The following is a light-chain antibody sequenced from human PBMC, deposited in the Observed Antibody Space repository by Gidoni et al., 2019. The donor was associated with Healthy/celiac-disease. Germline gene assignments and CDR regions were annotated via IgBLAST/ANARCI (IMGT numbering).Light chain of an antibody. J-gene: IGKJ1*01. CDR3: QQYNNWPPWT. V-gene: IGKV3-15*01. CDR2: GAA. Sequence: EIVMTQSPATLSVSPGERATLSCRASQSVNSNLAWDQQKPGQAPRLLIYGAAPRATVIPAMFSGIGSGTEFTLTISSLQSEDFAVYYCQQYNNWPPWTFGQGTKVEIK. CDR1: QSVNSN.